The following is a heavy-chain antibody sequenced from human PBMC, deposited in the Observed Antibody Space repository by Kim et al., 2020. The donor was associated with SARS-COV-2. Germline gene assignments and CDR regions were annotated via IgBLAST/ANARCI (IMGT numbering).Heavy chain of an antibody. J-gene: IGHJ4*02. CDR3: AKDPFYDFWGGYYFDY. Sequence: DSVKGRFTISRDNSKTTLYLQMNSLRAEDTAVYYCAKDPFYDFWGGYYFDYWGQGTLVTVSS. V-gene: IGHV3-23*01. D-gene: IGHD3-3*01.